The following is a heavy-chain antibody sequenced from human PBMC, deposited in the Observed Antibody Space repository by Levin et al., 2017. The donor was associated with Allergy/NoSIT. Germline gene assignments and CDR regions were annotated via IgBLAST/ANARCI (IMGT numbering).Heavy chain of an antibody. V-gene: IGHV1-2*06. CDR1: GYTFIDFY. D-gene: IGHD2-8*02. Sequence: ASVKVSCKTSGYTFIDFYIHWLRQAPGPGLEWMGRVNPKGGGTIYAQKFQGRVTMTWDTPITTVYMELSSLGSDDTALYYCARESAGASTGLQADAVDVWGQGTTVTVSS. CDR2: VNPKGGGT. CDR3: ARESAGASTGLQADAVDV. J-gene: IGHJ3*01.